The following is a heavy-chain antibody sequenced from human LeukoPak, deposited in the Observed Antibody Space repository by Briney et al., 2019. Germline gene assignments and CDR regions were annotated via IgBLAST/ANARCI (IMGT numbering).Heavy chain of an antibody. J-gene: IGHJ6*03. CDR2: IYYSGST. CDR1: GGSISNGGYY. V-gene: IGHV4-31*03. CDR3: AREDYYYYYMDV. Sequence: PSQTLSLTCTVSGGSISNGGYYWSWIRQHPGKGLEWIGYIYYSGSTYYNPSLKSRVTISVDTSKNQFSLKLSSVTAADTAVYYCAREDYYYYYMDVWGKGTTVTVSS.